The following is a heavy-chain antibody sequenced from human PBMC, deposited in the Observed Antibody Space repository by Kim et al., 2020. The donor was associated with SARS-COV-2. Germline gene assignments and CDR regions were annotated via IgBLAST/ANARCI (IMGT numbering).Heavy chain of an antibody. J-gene: IGHJ4*02. V-gene: IGHV1-46*01. CDR2: INPSGGPT. CDR3: ARDASLVPFEY. CDR1: GYTFTSYY. D-gene: IGHD3-10*01. Sequence: ASVKVSCKASGYTFTSYYMHWVRQAPGQRLEWMGVINPSGGPTTYAQKFQGRVSMTSDTSTNTLYMELRSLRSEDTAVYYCARDASLVPFEYWGQGTLV.